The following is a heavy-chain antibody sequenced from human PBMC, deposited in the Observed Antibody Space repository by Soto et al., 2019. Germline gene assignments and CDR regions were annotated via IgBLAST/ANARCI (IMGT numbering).Heavy chain of an antibody. CDR3: AREADLVNTAAFYX. J-gene: IGHJ3*02. D-gene: IGHD3-22*01. CDR1: GFTFSSYA. Sequence: GGSLRLSFAASGFTFSSYAMHWVRQAPGKGLEWVSVISYDGSNKYYADSVKGRFTISRDNSKKTLYLQMNSLRAEDTAVYYCAREADLVNTAAFYXWGQGTMVTVS. CDR2: ISYDGSNK. V-gene: IGHV3-30-3*01.